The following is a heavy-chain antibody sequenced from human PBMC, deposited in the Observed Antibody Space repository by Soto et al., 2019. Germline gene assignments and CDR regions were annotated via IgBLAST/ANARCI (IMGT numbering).Heavy chain of an antibody. CDR3: ARQLGYCSGGRCYSVWFDP. CDR1: GGSISSYY. J-gene: IGHJ5*02. V-gene: IGHV4-59*08. CDR2: IYYSGST. D-gene: IGHD2-15*01. Sequence: PSETLSLTCTVSGGSISSYYWSWIRQPPGKGLEWIGYIYYSGSTNYNPSLKSRVTISVDTSKNQFSLKLSSVTAADTAVYYCARQLGYCSGGRCYSVWFDPWGQGTLVTVSS.